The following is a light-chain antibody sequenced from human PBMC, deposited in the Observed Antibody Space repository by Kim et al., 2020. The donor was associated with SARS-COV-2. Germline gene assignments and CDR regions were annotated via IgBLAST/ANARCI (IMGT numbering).Light chain of an antibody. Sequence: SYELTQPPSVSVSPGQTARITCSGDALPKQYAYWYQQKPGQAPVLVIYKDSERPSGIPERFSGSSSGTTVTLTISGVQAEDEADYYCQSADSSGTYAGWVFGGGTKLTVL. V-gene: IGLV3-25*03. J-gene: IGLJ3*02. CDR2: KDS. CDR3: QSADSSGTYAGWV. CDR1: ALPKQY.